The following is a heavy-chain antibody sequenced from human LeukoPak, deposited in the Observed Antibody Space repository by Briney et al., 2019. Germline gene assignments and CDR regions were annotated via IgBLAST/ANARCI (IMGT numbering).Heavy chain of an antibody. CDR2: INPNSGGT. D-gene: IGHD2-15*01. J-gene: IGHJ4*02. CDR1: GYSFTDKY. V-gene: IGHV1-2*02. Sequence: ASVKVSCKASGYSFTDKYMHWVRQAPGQGLEWMGWINPNSGGTNFAQKFQGRVTMTGDTSISTAYMELSSLRSDDTAIYYCAREYCSGGSCHRFLDYWGQGTLVTVSS. CDR3: AREYCSGGSCHRFLDY.